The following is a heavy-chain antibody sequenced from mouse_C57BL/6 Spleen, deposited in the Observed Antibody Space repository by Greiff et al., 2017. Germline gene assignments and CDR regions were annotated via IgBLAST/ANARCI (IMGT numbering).Heavy chain of an antibody. D-gene: IGHD2-10*02. CDR1: GYTFTSYW. J-gene: IGHJ1*03. V-gene: IGHV1-50*01. CDR2: IDPSASST. CDR3: ARREYGKTCEV. Sequence: VQLQQPGAELVKPGASVKLSCKASGYTFTSYWMQWVQQRPGQGLEWIGEIDPSASSTNYTHPFQGQSTLTVDTSSSTADMRLRSLTSEESAVYDRARREYGKTCEVWGKGTTVTVAS.